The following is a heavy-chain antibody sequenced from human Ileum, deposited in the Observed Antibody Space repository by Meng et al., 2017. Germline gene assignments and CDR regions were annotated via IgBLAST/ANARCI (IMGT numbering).Heavy chain of an antibody. D-gene: IGHD6-19*01. CDR3: AGRKVSSGLTGWFDT. CDR1: GFLLSTTI. V-gene: IGHV3-30*01. J-gene: IGHJ5*02. CDR2: ISHDESNR. Sequence: VLLGACRGGVIHTQTHSLLYSASCGFLLSTTIMHWVRQTPGKGLEWLALISHDESNRYIASFVSRVITFAGNSTKHMLHMQRTNLNTDATVVYHCAGRKVSSGLTGWFDTWGQGTLVTVSS.